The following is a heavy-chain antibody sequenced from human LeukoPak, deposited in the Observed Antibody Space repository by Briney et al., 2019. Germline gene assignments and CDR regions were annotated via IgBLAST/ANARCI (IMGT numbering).Heavy chain of an antibody. CDR2: TNHSGST. V-gene: IGHV4-34*01. D-gene: IGHD2-2*01. Sequence: SETLSLTCAVYGGSFCGYYWSWIRQPPGKGLEWIGETNHSGSTNYNPSLKSRVTISVDTSKNQFSLKLSSVTAADTAVYYCARLVVPAARRSYWYFDLWGRGTLVTVSS. CDR3: ARLVVPAARRSYWYFDL. CDR1: GGSFCGYY. J-gene: IGHJ2*01.